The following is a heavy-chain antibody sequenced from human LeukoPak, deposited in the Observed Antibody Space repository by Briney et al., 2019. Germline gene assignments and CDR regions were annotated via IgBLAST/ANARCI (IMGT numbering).Heavy chain of an antibody. D-gene: IGHD5-18*01. CDR1: GFTFSSYA. J-gene: IGHJ4*02. CDR3: AKVGGYSYGLGY. CDR2: ISGSGGST. Sequence: GGSLGLSCAASGFTFSSYAMSWVRQAPGKGLEWVSAISGSGGSTYYADSVKGRFTISRDNSKNTLYLQMNSLRAEDTAVYYCAKVGGYSYGLGYWGQGTLVTVSS. V-gene: IGHV3-23*01.